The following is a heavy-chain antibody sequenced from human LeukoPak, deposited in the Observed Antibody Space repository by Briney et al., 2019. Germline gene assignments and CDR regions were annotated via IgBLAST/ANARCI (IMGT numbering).Heavy chain of an antibody. J-gene: IGHJ6*02. CDR2: TYYRSKWYN. Sequence: PSQTLSLTCAISGDSVSSNSAAWNWIRQSPSRGLEWLGRTYYRSKWYNDYAVSVKSRITINPDTSKNQFSLQLNSVTPEDTAVYYCARSYYDSSGYYPNHYCYYGMDVWGQGTTVTVSS. CDR3: ARSYYDSSGYYPNHYCYYGMDV. CDR1: GDSVSSNSAA. V-gene: IGHV6-1*01. D-gene: IGHD3-22*01.